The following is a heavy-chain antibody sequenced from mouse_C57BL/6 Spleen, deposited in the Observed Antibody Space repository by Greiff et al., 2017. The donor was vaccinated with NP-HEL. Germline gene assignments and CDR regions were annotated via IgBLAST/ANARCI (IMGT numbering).Heavy chain of an antibody. CDR1: GYTFTDYN. CDR3: ARYYGSSYWYFDV. V-gene: IGHV1-18*01. Sequence: EVQLQQSGPELVKPGASVKIPCKASGYTFTDYNMDWVKQSHGKSLEWIGDINPNNGGTSYNQKFKGKATLTVDTSSSTTYMERRSLTSEDTAVYYGARYYGSSYWYFDVWGTGTTVTVSS. D-gene: IGHD1-1*01. J-gene: IGHJ1*03. CDR2: INPNNGGT.